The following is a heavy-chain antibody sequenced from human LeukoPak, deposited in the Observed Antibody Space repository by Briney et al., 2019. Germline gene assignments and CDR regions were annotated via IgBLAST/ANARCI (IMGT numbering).Heavy chain of an antibody. V-gene: IGHV4-31*03. CDR3: ARVYYYGPVSSTNWFDP. J-gene: IGHJ5*02. CDR2: IYYSGST. D-gene: IGHD3-10*01. CDR1: GGSISSGGYY. Sequence: SETLSLTCTVSGGSISSGGYYWSWIRQHPGKGLEWIGYIYYSGSTHYNPSLKSRVTISVDTSKNQFSLKLSSVTAADTAVYYCARVYYYGPVSSTNWFDPWGQGTLVTVSS.